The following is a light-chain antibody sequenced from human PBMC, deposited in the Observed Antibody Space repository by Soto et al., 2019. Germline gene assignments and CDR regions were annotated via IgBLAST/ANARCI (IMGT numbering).Light chain of an antibody. J-gene: IGKJ2*01. Sequence: DIQMTQSPSSLSASVGDRVTITCRASQSISSYLNWYQQKPGKAPKLLIYAASSLQSGGPSRFSGGGSGTHFTLAISSLHPEDFATYYCQQSYSTPYTFGQGTKLEIK. CDR2: AAS. CDR1: QSISSY. V-gene: IGKV1-39*01. CDR3: QQSYSTPYT.